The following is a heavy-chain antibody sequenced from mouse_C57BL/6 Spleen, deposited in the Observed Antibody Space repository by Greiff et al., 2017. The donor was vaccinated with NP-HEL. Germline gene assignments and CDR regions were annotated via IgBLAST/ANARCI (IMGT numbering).Heavy chain of an antibody. CDR3: ARLRVTTVVATDY. D-gene: IGHD1-1*01. CDR2: IHPNSGST. J-gene: IGHJ2*01. V-gene: IGHV1-64*01. CDR1: GYTFTSYW. Sequence: QVQLQQPGAELVKPGASVKLSCKASGYTFTSYWMHWVKQRPGQGLEWIGMIHPNSGSTTYNEKFKSKATLTVDKSSSTAYMQRSSLTSEDSSVYYCARLRVTTVVATDYWGQGTTLTVSS.